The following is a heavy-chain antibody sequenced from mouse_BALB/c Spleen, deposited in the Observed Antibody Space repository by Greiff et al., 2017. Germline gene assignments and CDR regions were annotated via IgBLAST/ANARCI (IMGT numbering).Heavy chain of an antibody. Sequence: EVQLVESGGGLVKPGGSLKLSCAASGFTFSDYYMYWVRQTPEKRLEWVATISDGGSYTYYPGSVKGRFTISRDNAKNNLYLQMSSLKSEDTAMYYCARGDYGSSYGDMDYWGQGKIVSVS. V-gene: IGHV5-4*02. D-gene: IGHD1-1*01. CDR1: GFTFSDYY. CDR2: ISDGGSYT. CDR3: ARGDYGSSYGDMDY. J-gene: IGHJ4*01.